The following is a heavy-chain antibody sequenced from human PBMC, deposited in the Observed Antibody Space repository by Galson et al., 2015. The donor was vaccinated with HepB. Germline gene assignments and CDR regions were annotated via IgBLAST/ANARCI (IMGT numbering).Heavy chain of an antibody. D-gene: IGHD3-3*01. V-gene: IGHV1-69*13. CDR2: IIPIFGTA. CDR1: GGTFSSCA. CDR3: ARDLGGTKDAYDFWSGSPALGGMDV. J-gene: IGHJ6*02. Sequence: SVKVSCKASGGTFSSCAIGWVRQAPGQGLEWMGGIIPIFGTANYAQKFQGRVTITADESTSTAYMELSSLRSEDTAVYYCARDLGGTKDAYDFWSGSPALGGMDVWGQGTTVTVSS.